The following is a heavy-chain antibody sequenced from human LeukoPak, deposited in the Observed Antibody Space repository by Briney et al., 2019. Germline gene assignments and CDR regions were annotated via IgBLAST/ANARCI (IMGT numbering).Heavy chain of an antibody. CDR2: INHSGST. CDR1: GGSFSGYY. V-gene: IGHV4-34*01. Sequence: SETLSLTCAVYGGSFSGYYWSWIRQPPGKGLEWIGEINHSGSTNYDPSLKSRVTISVDTSKNQFSLKLSSVTAADTAVYYCATLSNYCDSSGNYDGVDYWGQGTLVTVSS. D-gene: IGHD3-22*01. J-gene: IGHJ4*02. CDR3: ATLSNYCDSSGNYDGVDY.